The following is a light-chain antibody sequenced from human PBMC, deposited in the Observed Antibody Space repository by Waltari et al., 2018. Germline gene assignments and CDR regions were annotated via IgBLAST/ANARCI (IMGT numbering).Light chain of an antibody. CDR2: EVS. Sequence: QSALTQPASVSGSPGQSITISCTGTSSDVGSYNLVSWYQQNPGKPPKLMFYEVSKRPSGVSNRFSGSKSGNTASLTISGLQAEDEADYYCCSYAGSSTPYVFGTGTKVTVL. V-gene: IGLV2-23*02. CDR1: SSDVGSYNL. J-gene: IGLJ1*01. CDR3: CSYAGSSTPYV.